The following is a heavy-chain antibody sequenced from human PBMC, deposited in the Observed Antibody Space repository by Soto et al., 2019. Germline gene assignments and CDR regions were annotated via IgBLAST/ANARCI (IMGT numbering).Heavy chain of an antibody. V-gene: IGHV1-3*01. CDR3: AREVPYGYSRFDY. J-gene: IGHJ4*02. D-gene: IGHD5-18*01. CDR2: VNAGNDNT. CDR1: GYTFTNNV. Sequence: QVHLVQSGAEVKKPGASVKVSCRTSGYTFTNNVIHWVRQAPGQRLEWIGWVNAGNDNTKWSREFQGRLTLTKDTSATTAYMELSSLTPEDTAIYFCAREVPYGYSRFDYWGQGTLVPSPQ.